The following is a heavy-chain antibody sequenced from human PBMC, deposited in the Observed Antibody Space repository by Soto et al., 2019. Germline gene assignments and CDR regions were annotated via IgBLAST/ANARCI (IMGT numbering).Heavy chain of an antibody. V-gene: IGHV4-39*01. CDR3: ARRRDGYNPPRY. J-gene: IGHJ4*02. D-gene: IGHD5-12*01. CDR1: GGSISSSSYY. CDR2: IYYSGST. Sequence: QLQLQESGPGLVKPSETLSLTCTVSGGSISSSSYYWGWIRQPPGKGLEWIGSIYYSGSTYYNPSLKSRVTIPVDTSKNQFSLKLSSVTAADTAVYCCARRRDGYNPPRYWGQGTLVTVSS.